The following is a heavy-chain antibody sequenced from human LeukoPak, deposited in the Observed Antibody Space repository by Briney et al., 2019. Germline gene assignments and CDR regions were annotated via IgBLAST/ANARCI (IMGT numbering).Heavy chain of an antibody. D-gene: IGHD2-2*01. J-gene: IGHJ3*02. CDR1: GFTFSSYS. CDR2: ISSSSSSSYI. CDR3: AGYCSSTSCLNDAFDI. Sequence: GGSLRLSCAASGFTFSSYSMNWVRQAPGKGLEWVSSISSSSSSSYIYYADSVKGRFTISRDNAKNSLYLQMNSLRAEDTAVYYCAGYCSSTSCLNDAFDIWGQGTMVTVSS. V-gene: IGHV3-21*01.